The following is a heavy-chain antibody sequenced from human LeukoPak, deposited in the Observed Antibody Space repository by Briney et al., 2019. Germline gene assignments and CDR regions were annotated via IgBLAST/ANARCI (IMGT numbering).Heavy chain of an antibody. V-gene: IGHV1-69*05. CDR2: IVPIFGTA. CDR1: GGTFSSYA. Sequence: ASVKVSCKASGGTFSSYAISWVRQAPGQGLEWMGGIVPIFGTANYAQKFQGRVTITTDESTSTAYMELSSLRSEDTAVYYCTMVYYDSSGYFGYRGQGTLVTVSS. CDR3: TMVYYDSSGYFGY. J-gene: IGHJ4*02. D-gene: IGHD3-22*01.